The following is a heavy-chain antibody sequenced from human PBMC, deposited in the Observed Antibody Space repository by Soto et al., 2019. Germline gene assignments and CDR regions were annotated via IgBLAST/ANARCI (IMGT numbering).Heavy chain of an antibody. V-gene: IGHV3-23*01. CDR1: GFTFRSYA. CDR3: AKRSSSSTFDY. Sequence: GGSLRLSCAASGFTFRSYAMSWVRQAPGKGLEWVSVISGSDDSTYYADSVKGRFTISRDNSKNTLYLQMNSLRAEDTAVYYCAKRSSSSTFDYWGQGTLVTVSS. D-gene: IGHD6-6*01. J-gene: IGHJ4*02. CDR2: ISGSDDST.